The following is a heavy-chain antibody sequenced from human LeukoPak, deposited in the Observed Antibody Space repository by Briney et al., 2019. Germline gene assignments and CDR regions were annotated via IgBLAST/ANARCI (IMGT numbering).Heavy chain of an antibody. CDR3: AKVSTGTPFGYFDY. CDR1: GFTFSSYG. CDR2: IRDDGSNE. Sequence: PGGSLRLSCAASGFTFSSYGMHWVRQAPGKGLEWVAFIRDDGSNEYYADSVKGRFTISRDNSKNTLYLQMNSLRAEDTAVYYCAKVSTGTPFGYFDYWGQGTLVTVSS. J-gene: IGHJ4*02. V-gene: IGHV3-30*02. D-gene: IGHD1-1*01.